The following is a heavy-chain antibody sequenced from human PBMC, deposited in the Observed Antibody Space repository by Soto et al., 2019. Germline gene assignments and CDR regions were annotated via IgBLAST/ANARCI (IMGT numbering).Heavy chain of an antibody. D-gene: IGHD2-15*01. V-gene: IGHV3-74*01. CDR3: ASGGGYCSGGSCYPRHYYYYMDV. J-gene: IGHJ6*03. CDR1: GFTFSSYW. CDR2: INSDGSST. Sequence: EVQLVESGGGLVQPGGSLRLSCAASGFTFSSYWMDWVRQAPGKGLVWVSRINSDGSSTSYADSVKGRFTISRDNAKNTLYLKMNSRRAEDTAVYYCASGGGYCSGGSCYPRHYYYYMDVWGKGTTVTVSS.